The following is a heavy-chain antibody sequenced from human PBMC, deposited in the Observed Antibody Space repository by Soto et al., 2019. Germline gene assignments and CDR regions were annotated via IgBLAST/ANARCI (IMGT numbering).Heavy chain of an antibody. CDR2: IGTAGDT. CDR1: GFTFSSND. CDR3: ARSRGDYGLDV. V-gene: IGHV3-13*04. Sequence: EVQLVESGGGLVQPGGSLRLSCAASGFTFSSNDMHWVRQVTGNGLEWVSTIGTAGDTYYPGSVKGRFTISRDNAKKSFYLQMNSLRAGDTAVYYCARSRGDYGLDVWGQGTTVTVSS. J-gene: IGHJ6*02. D-gene: IGHD3-10*01.